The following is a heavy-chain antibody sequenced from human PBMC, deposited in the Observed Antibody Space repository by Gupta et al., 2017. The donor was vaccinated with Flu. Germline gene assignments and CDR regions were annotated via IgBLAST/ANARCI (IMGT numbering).Heavy chain of an antibody. D-gene: IGHD5-12*01. Sequence: EVQLLESGGGLVQPGGSLRLPCAASGFTFSSYAMSWVRQAPGKGLEWVSAISGSGGSTYYADAVKGRFTISRDNSKNTLYLQMNRLRAEDTAVYYCAKGGSLGYDFFDYWGQGTLVTVSS. V-gene: IGHV3-23*01. CDR1: GFTFSSYA. CDR3: AKGGSLGYDFFDY. CDR2: ISGSGGST. J-gene: IGHJ4*02.